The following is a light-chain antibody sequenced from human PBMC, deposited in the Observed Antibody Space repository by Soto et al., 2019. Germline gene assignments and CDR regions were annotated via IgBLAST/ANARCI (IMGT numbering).Light chain of an antibody. CDR3: QQYNYSPIT. J-gene: IGKJ5*01. Sequence: EVVMTQSPATLSVSPGERVTLSYRSSQSVADNLAWFQQKPGQGPRLLIYGASTRDTGIPARFSGRGSETDFTLTVSRLRSEDSEVYYCQQYNYSPITFGQGTRLEIK. CDR1: QSVADN. V-gene: IGKV3-15*01. CDR2: GAS.